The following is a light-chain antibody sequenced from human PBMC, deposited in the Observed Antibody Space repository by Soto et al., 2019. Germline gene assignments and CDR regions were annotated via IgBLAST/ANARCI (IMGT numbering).Light chain of an antibody. CDR2: DAS. V-gene: IGKV3-11*01. J-gene: IGKJ1*01. CDR3: QQRSNWPT. CDR1: QSVSDK. Sequence: EIVMTQSPATVSVSPGERATLSCRASQSVSDKLAWYQQKPGQAPRLLIYDASNRATGIPARFSGSGSGTDFTLTISSLEPEDFAVYYCQQRSNWPTFGQGTKVDIK.